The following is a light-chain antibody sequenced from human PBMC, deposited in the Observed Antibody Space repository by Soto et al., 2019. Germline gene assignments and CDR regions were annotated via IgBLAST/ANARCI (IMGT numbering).Light chain of an antibody. V-gene: IGKV3-20*01. CDR1: QSVSSSY. J-gene: IGKJ1*01. CDR2: DAS. CDR3: QQYYTYSGT. Sequence: EIVLTQSPGTLSLSPGERATLSCRSSQSVSSSYLAWYQQKPGQAPRVLIYDASSRATGIPDRFSGSGSGTDFTLTISSLHPDDFATYYCQQYYTYSGTFGQGTKVDIK.